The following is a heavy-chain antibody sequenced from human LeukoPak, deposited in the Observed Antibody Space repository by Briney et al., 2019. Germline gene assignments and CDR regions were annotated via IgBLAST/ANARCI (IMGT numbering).Heavy chain of an antibody. CDR1: GGTFSSYA. CDR2: IIPIFGTA. V-gene: IGHV1-69*06. Sequence: SVKVSCRASGGTFSSYAISWVRQAPGQGLEWMGGIIPIFGTANYAQKFQGRVTITADKSTSTAYMELSSLRSEDTAVYYCARGIPGDAFDIWGQGTMVTVSS. CDR3: ARGIPGDAFDI. J-gene: IGHJ3*02.